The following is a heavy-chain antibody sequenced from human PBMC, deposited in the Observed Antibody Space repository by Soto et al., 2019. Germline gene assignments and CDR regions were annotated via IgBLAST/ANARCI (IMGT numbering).Heavy chain of an antibody. CDR1: GGSISSGDYY. CDR3: ARGWGHYCSGGSCYSPRFDY. Sequence: TLSLTCTVSGGSISSGDYYWSWIRQPPGKGLEWIGYIYYSGSTYYNPSLKSRVTISVDTSKNQFSLKLSSVTAADTAVYYCARGWGHYCSGGSCYSPRFDYWGQGSLVTVSS. D-gene: IGHD2-15*01. J-gene: IGHJ4*02. CDR2: IYYSGST. V-gene: IGHV4-30-4*01.